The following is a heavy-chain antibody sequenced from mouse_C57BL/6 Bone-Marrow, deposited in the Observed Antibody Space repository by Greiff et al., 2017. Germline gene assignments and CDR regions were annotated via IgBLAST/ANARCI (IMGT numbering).Heavy chain of an antibody. D-gene: IGHD4-1*01. CDR1: GYTFTSYG. CDR3: ARDWNYFDY. J-gene: IGHJ2*01. CDR2: LYPRSGNT. Sequence: QVQLQQSGAELARPGASVKLSCKASGYTFTSYGISWVKQRTGQGLEWIGALYPRSGNTYYNEKFTGQATLTADQSSSTAYMELRSLTSEDAAVYFGARDWNYFDYWGQGTTRTVAS. V-gene: IGHV1-81*01.